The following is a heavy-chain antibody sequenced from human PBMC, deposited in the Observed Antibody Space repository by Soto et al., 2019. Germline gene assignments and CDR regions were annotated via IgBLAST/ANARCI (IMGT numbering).Heavy chain of an antibody. CDR2: IIPILGIA. V-gene: IGHV1-69*04. Sequence: GASVKVSCKASGYTFTSYAMHWVRQAPGQGLEWMGRIIPILGIANYAQKFQGRVTITADKSTSTAYMELSSLRSEDTAVYYCARLARTPERYNYYYYYYMDVWGKGTTVTVSS. CDR3: ARLARTPERYNYYYYYYMDV. D-gene: IGHD5-18*01. J-gene: IGHJ6*03. CDR1: GYTFTSYA.